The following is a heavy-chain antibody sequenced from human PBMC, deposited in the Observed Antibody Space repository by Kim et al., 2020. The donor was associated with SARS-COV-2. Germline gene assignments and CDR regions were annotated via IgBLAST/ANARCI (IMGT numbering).Heavy chain of an antibody. CDR2: IYYSGST. Sequence: SETLSLTCTVSGGSISSGGYYWSWIRQHPGKGLEWIGYIYYSGSTYYNPSLKSRVTISVDTSKNQFSLKLSSVTAADTAVYYCARNSRITIFGVVGPIDYWGQGTLAT. CDR1: GGSISSGGYY. D-gene: IGHD3-3*01. J-gene: IGHJ4*02. CDR3: ARNSRITIFGVVGPIDY. V-gene: IGHV4-31*03.